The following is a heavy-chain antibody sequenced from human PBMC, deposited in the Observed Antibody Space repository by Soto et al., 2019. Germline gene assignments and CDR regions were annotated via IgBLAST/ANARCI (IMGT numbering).Heavy chain of an antibody. CDR3: ARKKCFGGCYYSDY. CDR2: INTNSGNP. D-gene: IGHD2-21*02. V-gene: IGHV1-18*01. Sequence: QVQLVQSGGEVKKPGASVKVSCKASGYTFSNYGINWVRQAPGQGLEWMGWINTNSGNPNYAQKVQDRVTMTTDTSTGTAYMEMRSLTSDDTAVYYCARKKCFGGCYYSDYWGQGTLVTVSS. CDR1: GYTFSNYG. J-gene: IGHJ4*02.